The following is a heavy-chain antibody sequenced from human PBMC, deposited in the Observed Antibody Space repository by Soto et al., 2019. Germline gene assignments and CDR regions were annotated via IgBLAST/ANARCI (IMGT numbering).Heavy chain of an antibody. D-gene: IGHD3-3*02. V-gene: IGHV3-23*01. CDR2: ISGGGDDT. CDR1: GFTFNSII. Sequence: GGSLRLSCAVSGFTFNSIIINWVRQAPGKGLEWVSRISGGGDDTYYADSVKGRFTGSRDNSKNTLYLQMNSLRAEDTAVYYCAKAGISSYSRFDYWGQGTLVTVSS. J-gene: IGHJ4*02. CDR3: AKAGISSYSRFDY.